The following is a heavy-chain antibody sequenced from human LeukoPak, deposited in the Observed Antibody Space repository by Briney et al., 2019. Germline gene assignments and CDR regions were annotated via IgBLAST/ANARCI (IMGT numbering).Heavy chain of an antibody. V-gene: IGHV3-48*03. D-gene: IGHD3-10*01. CDR3: ARGGRFRDY. J-gene: IGHJ4*02. Sequence: PGGSLRLSCAASGFTFSSYEMNWVRQAPGKGLEWVSYISSSGSTKYYADSVKGRFTISRDNAKNSLYLQMNSLRAEDTAVYYCARGGRFRDYWGQGTLVTVSS. CDR2: ISSSGSTK. CDR1: GFTFSSYE.